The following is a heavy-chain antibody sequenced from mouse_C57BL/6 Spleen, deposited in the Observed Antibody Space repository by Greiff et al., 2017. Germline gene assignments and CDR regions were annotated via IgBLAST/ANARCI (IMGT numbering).Heavy chain of an antibody. CDR3: AGGQLRPWFAY. V-gene: IGHV1-50*01. J-gene: IGHJ3*01. CDR2: IDPSDSYT. D-gene: IGHD3-2*02. CDR1: GYTFTSYW. Sequence: QVQLQQSGAELVKPGASVKLSCKASGYTFTSYWMQWVKQRPGQGLEWIGEIDPSDSYTNYNQKFKGKATLTVDTSSSTAYMQLSSLTSEDSAVYYCAGGQLRPWFAYWGQGTLVTVSA.